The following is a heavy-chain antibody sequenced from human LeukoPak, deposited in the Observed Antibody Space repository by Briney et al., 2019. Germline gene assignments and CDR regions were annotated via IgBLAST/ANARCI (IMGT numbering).Heavy chain of an antibody. D-gene: IGHD2-2*01. CDR2: TSGSGGST. J-gene: IGHJ6*02. Sequence: GGSLRLSCAASGFTFSSYAMSWVRQAPGKGLEWVSATSGSGGSTYYADSVKGRFTISRDNSKNTLYLQMNSLRAEDTAVYYCAKEGRSTSWDYYYGMDVWGQGTTVTVSS. CDR3: AKEGRSTSWDYYYGMDV. V-gene: IGHV3-23*01. CDR1: GFTFSSYA.